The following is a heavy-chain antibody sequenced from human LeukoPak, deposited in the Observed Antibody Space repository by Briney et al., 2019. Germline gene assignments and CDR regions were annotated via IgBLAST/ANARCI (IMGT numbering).Heavy chain of an antibody. Sequence: PSETLSLTCAVSGGSISSGGYSWSWIRQPPGKGLEWIGYIYHSGSTYYNPSLKSRVTISVDRSKNQFSLKLSSVTAADTAVYYCARGVPVVHAFDIWGQGTMVTVSS. V-gene: IGHV4-30-2*01. J-gene: IGHJ3*02. CDR3: ARGVPVVHAFDI. CDR1: GGSISSGGYS. CDR2: IYHSGST. D-gene: IGHD4-23*01.